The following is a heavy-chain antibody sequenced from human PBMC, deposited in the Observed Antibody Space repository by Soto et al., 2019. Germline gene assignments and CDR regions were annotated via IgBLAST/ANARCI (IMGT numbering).Heavy chain of an antibody. J-gene: IGHJ4*02. CDR3: ATHNDRGDPGPLGY. CDR1: GGSISSRNW. D-gene: IGHD1-1*01. Sequence: PSETLSLTCAVSGGSISSRNWWSWVRQPPGKGLEWIGYIYDSGSTNYNPSLKSRVTISVDTSENQFSLKLSSVTAADTAVYYCATHNDRGDPGPLGYWGQGTLVTVSS. V-gene: IGHV4-4*02. CDR2: IYDSGST.